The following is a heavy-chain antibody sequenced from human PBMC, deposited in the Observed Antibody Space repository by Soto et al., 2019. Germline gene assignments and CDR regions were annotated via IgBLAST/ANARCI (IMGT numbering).Heavy chain of an antibody. V-gene: IGHV4-4*02. Sequence: QVQLQESGPGLVKPSGTLSLTCTVSRFSVTSNKWWSWVRQSPGKALEWIGEIYHSGTTYYNPSRSGRVNISMDKSKNQFSLIVTSVTAADTAVYYCARDSRYCTDSGCSIMRDAFDIWGPGTLVTVSS. CDR3: ARDSRYCTDSGCSIMRDAFDI. J-gene: IGHJ3*02. D-gene: IGHD2-15*01. CDR1: RFSVTSNKW. CDR2: IYHSGTT.